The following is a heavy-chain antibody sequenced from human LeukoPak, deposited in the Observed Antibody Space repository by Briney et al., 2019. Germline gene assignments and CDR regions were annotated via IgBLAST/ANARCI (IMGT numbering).Heavy chain of an antibody. CDR1: GYTFSDYY. D-gene: IGHD7-27*01. CDR3: ARDRGRNWGSDY. CDR2: INPISGGT. J-gene: IGHJ4*02. Sequence: ASVKVSCKASGYTFSDYYMHWVRQAPGQGHEWVGWINPISGGTDYAQKFQGRVTMTRDTSITTAYMELSRLRSDDTAVCYCARDRGRNWGSDYWGQGTLVTVSS. V-gene: IGHV1-2*02.